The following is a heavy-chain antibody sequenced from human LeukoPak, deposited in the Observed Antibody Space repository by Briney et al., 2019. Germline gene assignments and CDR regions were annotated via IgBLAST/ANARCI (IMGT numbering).Heavy chain of an antibody. CDR3: ARAARDILTGYYRNNWFDP. CDR1: GYSISSGYY. CDR2: IYHSGST. Sequence: SETLSLTCAVSGYSISSGYYWGWIRQPPGKGLEWIGSIYHSGSTYYNPSLKSRVTISVDTSKNQFPLKLSSVTAADTAVYYCARAARDILTGYYRNNWFDPWGQGTLVTVSS. J-gene: IGHJ5*02. V-gene: IGHV4-38-2*01. D-gene: IGHD3-9*01.